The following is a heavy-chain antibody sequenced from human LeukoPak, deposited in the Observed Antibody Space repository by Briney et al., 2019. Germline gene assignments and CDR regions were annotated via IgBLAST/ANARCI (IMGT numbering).Heavy chain of an antibody. Sequence: GGSLRLSCAASGFTFTTHAMTWVRQPPGKGLGWVSTINPSGGSIFYTDSVRGRFTISRDNSKNNLYLQMNSLRADDTAVYYCVRYSSTWYDDSWGQGTLVTVSS. D-gene: IGHD6-13*01. CDR2: INPSGGSI. CDR1: GFTFTTHA. J-gene: IGHJ4*02. V-gene: IGHV3-23*01. CDR3: VRYSSTWYDDS.